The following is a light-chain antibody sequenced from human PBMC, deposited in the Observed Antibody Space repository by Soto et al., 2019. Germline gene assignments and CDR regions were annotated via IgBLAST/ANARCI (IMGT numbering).Light chain of an antibody. Sequence: DIQMTQSPSTLSASVGDRITITCRASRSVSRRLAWYQQKPGKAPKLLIYDASSLDSGVPSRFSGRGSGTEFTLTISSLQPDDCATYYCHTYNTYSLHTFGQGTKVDIK. V-gene: IGKV1-5*01. CDR1: RSVSRR. J-gene: IGKJ2*01. CDR3: HTYNTYSLHT. CDR2: DAS.